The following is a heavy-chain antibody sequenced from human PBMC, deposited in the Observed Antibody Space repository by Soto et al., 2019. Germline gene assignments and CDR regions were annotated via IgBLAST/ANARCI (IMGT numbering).Heavy chain of an antibody. V-gene: IGHV4-30-4*01. D-gene: IGHD3-16*02. CDR2: IYHSGST. CDR3: ARQKRGGLCYRANCYTGVDV. J-gene: IGHJ6*02. Sequence: TLSLACTVSGVSLTSDYYWSWIHQPPGKGLEWIGYIYHSGSTYYNPSLKSRLTMSVDTSKNQFSLKLTSVTAADTAVYYCARQKRGGLCYRANCYTGVDVWGQGTTVTVSS. CDR1: GVSLTSDYY.